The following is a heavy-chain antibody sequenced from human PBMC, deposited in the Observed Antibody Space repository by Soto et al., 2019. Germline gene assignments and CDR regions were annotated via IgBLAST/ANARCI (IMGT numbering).Heavy chain of an antibody. D-gene: IGHD6-19*01. CDR1: GGSLSGYF. CDR3: ARLRPSGTHDS. CDR2: IHHSGTTT. J-gene: IGHJ4*02. V-gene: IGHV4-59*01. Sequence: LSLTCTVSGGSLSGYFWSWIRQAPGKGLEWIVYIHHSGTTTNYNPSLKSRVTISLDTSTNQVSLKLTSVTAADTAVYYCARLRPSGTHDSWGQGALVTVSS.